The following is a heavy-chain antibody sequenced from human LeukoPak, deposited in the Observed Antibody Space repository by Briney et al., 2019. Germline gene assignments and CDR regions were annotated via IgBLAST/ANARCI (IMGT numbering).Heavy chain of an antibody. CDR2: IIPIFGTA. CDR3: ARTLFFGVVTRFDY. J-gene: IGHJ4*02. D-gene: IGHD3-3*01. Sequence: SVKVSCKASGGTFSSYAISWVRQAPGQGLEWMGRIIPIFGTANYAQKFQGRATITTDESTSTAYMELSSLRSEDTAVYYCARTLFFGVVTRFDYWSQGTLVTVSS. V-gene: IGHV1-69*05. CDR1: GGTFSSYA.